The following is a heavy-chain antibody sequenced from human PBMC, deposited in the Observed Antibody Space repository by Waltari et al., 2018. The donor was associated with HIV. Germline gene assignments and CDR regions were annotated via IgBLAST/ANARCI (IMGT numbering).Heavy chain of an antibody. CDR3: AREGGRDCSGGSCYIDY. CDR1: GLPFRGPW. CDR2: INQDGSES. V-gene: IGHV3-7*01. Sequence: EVEVVESGGGLVQPGGYLRLACAGSGLPFRGPWMSWFRQAPGKGLGWVANINQDGSESYYVGSVEGRFTISRDNTKNLLYLQMNSLRAEDTAVYYCAREGGRDCSGGSCYIDYWGQGTLVTVSS. D-gene: IGHD2-15*01. J-gene: IGHJ4*02.